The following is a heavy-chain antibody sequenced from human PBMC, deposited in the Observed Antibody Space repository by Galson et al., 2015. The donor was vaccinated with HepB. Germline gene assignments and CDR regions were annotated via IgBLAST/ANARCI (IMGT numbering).Heavy chain of an antibody. Sequence: SVTVSCKASGYTFTSYGISWVRQAPGQGLEWMGWISAYNGNTNYAQKLQGRVTMTTDTSTSTAYMELRSLRSDDTAVYYCARGGTFYDLGDWFDPWGQGTLVTVSS. CDR1: GYTFTSYG. V-gene: IGHV1-18*04. CDR2: ISAYNGNT. J-gene: IGHJ5*02. CDR3: ARGGTFYDLGDWFDP. D-gene: IGHD5/OR15-5a*01.